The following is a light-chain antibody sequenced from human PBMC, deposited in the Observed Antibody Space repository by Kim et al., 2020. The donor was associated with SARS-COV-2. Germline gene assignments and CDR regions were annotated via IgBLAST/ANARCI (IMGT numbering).Light chain of an antibody. CDR2: QDT. J-gene: IGLJ2*01. Sequence: SYELTQPPSVSVSPGQTASITCSGDELGDKYVFWYQQKPGQSPVLVIYQDTKRPSGIPERFSASNSGNTATLTISATQATDEADYYCQAWDSGTAVEFG. CDR3: QAWDSGTAVE. CDR1: ELGDKY. V-gene: IGLV3-1*01.